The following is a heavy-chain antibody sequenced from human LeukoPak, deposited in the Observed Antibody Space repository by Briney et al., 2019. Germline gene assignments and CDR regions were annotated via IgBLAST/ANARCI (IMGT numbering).Heavy chain of an antibody. V-gene: IGHV4-4*02. CDR2: IYHSGST. J-gene: IGHJ4*02. CDR3: ARKPIVSSSWYYFDY. D-gene: IGHD6-13*01. CDR1: GGSISSSNW. Sequence: SETLSLTCAVSGGSISSSNWWSWVRQPPGKGLEWIGEIYHSGSTNYNPSLKSRVTISVDKSKNQFSLKLSSATAADTAVYYCARKPIVSSSWYYFDYWGQGTLVTVSS.